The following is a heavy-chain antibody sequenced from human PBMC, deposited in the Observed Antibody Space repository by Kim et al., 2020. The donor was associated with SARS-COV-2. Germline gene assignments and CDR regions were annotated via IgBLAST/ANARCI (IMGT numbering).Heavy chain of an antibody. Sequence: GGSLRLSCAASGFTFSSYWMSWVRQAPGKGLEWVANIKQDGSEKYYVDSVKGRFTISRDNAKNSLYLQMNSLRAEDTAVYYCARDCPTCRGDYDNFNGMDVWGQGTTVTVSS. J-gene: IGHJ6*02. CDR3: ARDCPTCRGDYDNFNGMDV. CDR2: IKQDGSEK. D-gene: IGHD2-21*02. CDR1: GFTFSSYW. V-gene: IGHV3-7*01.